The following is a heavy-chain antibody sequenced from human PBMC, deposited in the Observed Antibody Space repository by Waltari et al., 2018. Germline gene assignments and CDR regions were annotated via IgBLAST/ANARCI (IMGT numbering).Heavy chain of an antibody. CDR3: AAAAPGFHLDY. D-gene: IGHD6-13*01. CDR2: IFYSGIT. CDR1: GGSISSYY. V-gene: IGHV4-59*01. Sequence: QVQLQESGPGLVKPSETLSLTCTVSGGSISSYYWSWIRQPPGKGLEWIGYIFYSGITNYNPSLKSRVTISVDTSKNQFSLKLSSVTAADTAVYYCAAAAPGFHLDYWGQGTLVTVSS. J-gene: IGHJ4*02.